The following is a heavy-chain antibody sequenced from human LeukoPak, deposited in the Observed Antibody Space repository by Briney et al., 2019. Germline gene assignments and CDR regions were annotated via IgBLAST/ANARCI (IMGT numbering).Heavy chain of an antibody. Sequence: PSETLSLTCTVSGGSISSGDYYWSWIRQPPGKGLEWIGYIYYSGSTYYNPSLKSRVTISVDTSKNQFSLKLSSVTAADTAVYYCARWPRDRYDSSGYGTKYNWFDPWGQGTLVTVSS. CDR2: IYYSGST. V-gene: IGHV4-30-4*01. CDR1: GGSISSGDYY. CDR3: ARWPRDRYDSSGYGTKYNWFDP. D-gene: IGHD3-22*01. J-gene: IGHJ5*02.